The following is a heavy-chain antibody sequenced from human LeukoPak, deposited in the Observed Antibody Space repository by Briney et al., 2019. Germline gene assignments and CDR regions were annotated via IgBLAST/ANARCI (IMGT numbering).Heavy chain of an antibody. J-gene: IGHJ4*02. CDR2: ISGSGGST. D-gene: IGHD4-17*01. CDR1: GFPFSNDE. V-gene: IGHV3-23*01. Sequence: GGSLRLSCAASGFPFSNDEMNWVRQAPGKGLEWVSTISGSGGSTYYADSVKGGFTISRDNSKNTLYLQMNSLRAEDTAVYYCAKARSSTVTTSFDYWGQGTLVTVSS. CDR3: AKARSSTVTTSFDY.